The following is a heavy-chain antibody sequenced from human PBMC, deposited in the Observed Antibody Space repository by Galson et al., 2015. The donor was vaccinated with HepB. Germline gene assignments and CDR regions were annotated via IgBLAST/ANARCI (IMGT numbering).Heavy chain of an antibody. CDR1: GFTFSSYA. V-gene: IGHV3-23*01. D-gene: IGHD6-13*01. J-gene: IGHJ4*02. CDR3: AKAPQQLVDY. Sequence: SLRLSCAASGFTFSSYAMSWVRQAPGKGLEWVSAISGSGSTYYADSVKGRFTISRDNSKNTLYLQMNSLRAEDTAVYYCAKAPQQLVDYWGQGTLVTVSS. CDR2: ISGSGST.